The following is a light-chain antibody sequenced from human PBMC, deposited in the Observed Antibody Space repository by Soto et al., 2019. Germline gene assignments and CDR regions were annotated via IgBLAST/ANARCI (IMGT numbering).Light chain of an antibody. CDR1: SSDVGGYNY. V-gene: IGLV2-14*03. CDR2: DVN. J-gene: IGLJ1*01. CDR3: SSYTSSSTEV. Sequence: QSALTQSASVSGSPGQSITISCTGTSSDVGGYNYVSWYQHHPGKAPKLLIYDVNSRPSGVSDRFSGSKSGNTASLTISGLQAEDEADYYCSSYTSSSTEVFGTGTKLTVL.